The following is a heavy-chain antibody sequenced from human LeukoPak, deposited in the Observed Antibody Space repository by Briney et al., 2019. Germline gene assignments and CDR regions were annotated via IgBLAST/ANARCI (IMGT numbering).Heavy chain of an antibody. J-gene: IGHJ3*02. CDR3: TTVWNCGGDCSDAFDI. CDR2: IKSKTDGGTT. D-gene: IGHD2-21*02. Sequence: GGSLRLSCAASGFSFRNAWMSWGRQAPGKGLEWVGRIKSKTDGGTTDYAAPVKGRFTISRDDSKNTLYLQMNSLKTEDTAVYYCTTVWNCGGDCSDAFDIWGQGTMVTVSS. CDR1: GFSFRNAW. V-gene: IGHV3-15*01.